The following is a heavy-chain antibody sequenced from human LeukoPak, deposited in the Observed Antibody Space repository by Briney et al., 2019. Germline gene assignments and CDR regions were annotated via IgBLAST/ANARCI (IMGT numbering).Heavy chain of an antibody. CDR1: GYSISSGYY. Sequence: PSETLSLTCAVSGYSISSGYYWGWIRQPPGKGLEWIGSIYHSGSTYYNPSLKSRVTISLDTSKNQFSLKLSSATAADTAVYYCASRHSKQQPYYYYMDIWGKGTKVTVSS. CDR3: ASRHSKQQPYYYYMDI. J-gene: IGHJ6*03. CDR2: IYHSGST. D-gene: IGHD6-13*01. V-gene: IGHV4-38-2*01.